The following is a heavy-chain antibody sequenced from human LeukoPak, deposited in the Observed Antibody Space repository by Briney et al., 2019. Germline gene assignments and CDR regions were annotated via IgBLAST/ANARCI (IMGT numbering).Heavy chain of an antibody. Sequence: PGGSLRLSCAASGFTFSTYWMIWVRQAPGKGLEWVAKIKEDGSEKYYVDSVKGRFTISRDNAKNSLYLQMNSLRVEDTAVYYCARAPYGENYWGQGTLVTVSS. CDR3: ARAPYGENY. CDR2: IKEDGSEK. J-gene: IGHJ4*02. CDR1: GFTFSTYW. V-gene: IGHV3-7*01. D-gene: IGHD4-17*01.